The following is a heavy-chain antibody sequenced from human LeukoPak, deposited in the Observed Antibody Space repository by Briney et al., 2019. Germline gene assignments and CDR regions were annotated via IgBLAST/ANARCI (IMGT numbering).Heavy chain of an antibody. V-gene: IGHV3-23*01. Sequence: PGGSLRLSCAASGFTFSSYGMSWVRQAPGKGLEWVSGISNSGGTTYYADSVKGRFTISRDNSKNTLYLQMNSLRAEDTALYYCAKDRNSANYYQTGDFHYWGQGILVTVSS. CDR3: AKDRNSANYYQTGDFHY. CDR2: ISNSGGTT. CDR1: GFTFSSYG. D-gene: IGHD1-26*01. J-gene: IGHJ4*02.